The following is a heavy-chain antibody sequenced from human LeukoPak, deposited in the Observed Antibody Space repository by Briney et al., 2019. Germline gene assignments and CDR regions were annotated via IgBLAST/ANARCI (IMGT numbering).Heavy chain of an antibody. CDR2: VYYSGST. CDR1: GGSISSYY. D-gene: IGHD6-19*01. V-gene: IGHV4-59*01. CDR3: ARDYSGWYYFDH. J-gene: IGHJ4*02. Sequence: SETLSLTCTVSGGSISSYYWSWIRQPPGKGLGWIGYVYYSGSTKYNPSLKSRVTISVDTSRNHFSLNLTSVTAADTAVYFCARDYSGWYYFDHWGQGIQVTVSS.